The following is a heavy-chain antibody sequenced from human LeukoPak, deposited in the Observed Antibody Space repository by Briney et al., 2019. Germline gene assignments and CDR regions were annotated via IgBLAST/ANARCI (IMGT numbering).Heavy chain of an antibody. Sequence: SETLSLTCAVYGGSFSGYYWSWIRQPPGKGLEWIGEINHSGSTNYNPSLKSRVTISVDTSKNQFSLKLSSVTAADTAVYYCARVPGGGSGSWYADPWGQGTLVTVSS. CDR3: ARVPGGGSGSWYADP. CDR2: INHSGST. J-gene: IGHJ5*02. CDR1: GGSFSGYY. D-gene: IGHD6-13*01. V-gene: IGHV4-34*01.